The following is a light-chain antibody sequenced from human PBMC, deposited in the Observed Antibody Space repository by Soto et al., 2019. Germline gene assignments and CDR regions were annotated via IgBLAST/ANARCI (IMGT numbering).Light chain of an antibody. CDR3: QQTYSTPYI. V-gene: IGKV1-39*01. CDR1: QSIMNY. Sequence: DLQVTQSPSSLSASVGDRVTVTCRTSQSIMNYLNWYQQKPGKAPKLLIYSASFSHGGITSRFSGSASGTDFNLTISSLQPEDFATYYCQQTYSTPYIFGGGTKVELK. CDR2: SAS. J-gene: IGKJ4*01.